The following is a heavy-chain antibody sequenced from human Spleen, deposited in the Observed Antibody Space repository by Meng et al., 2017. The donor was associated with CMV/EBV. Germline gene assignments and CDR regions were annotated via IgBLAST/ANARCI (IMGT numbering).Heavy chain of an antibody. J-gene: IGHJ4*02. D-gene: IGHD6-6*01. CDR1: GFTVSSNY. V-gene: IGHV3-66*02. CDR3: ARENYLAIAARDY. CDR2: IYSGGST. Sequence: GESLKISCAASGFTVSSNYMSWVRQAPGKGLEWVSVIYSGGSTYYADSVKGRFTIPRDNSKNTLYLQMNSLRAEDTAVYYCARENYLAIAARDYWGQGTLVTVSS.